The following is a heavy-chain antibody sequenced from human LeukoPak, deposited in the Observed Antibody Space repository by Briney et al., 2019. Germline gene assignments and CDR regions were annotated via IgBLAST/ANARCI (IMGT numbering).Heavy chain of an antibody. D-gene: IGHD4-17*01. V-gene: IGHV3-23*01. CDR1: GFTFSNYA. CDR2: ISGSSGLT. Sequence: VGSLRLSCAASGFTFSNYAMSWVRQAPGRGLEWVSAISGSSGLTYYADSAKGRFTISRDNSKNTLFLQMNSLRAEDTAVYYCARRGESASYGDYRFDYWGQGTLVTVSS. J-gene: IGHJ4*02. CDR3: ARRGESASYGDYRFDY.